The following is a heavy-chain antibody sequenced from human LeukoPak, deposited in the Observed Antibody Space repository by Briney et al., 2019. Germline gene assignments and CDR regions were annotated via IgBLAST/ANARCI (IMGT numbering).Heavy chain of an antibody. CDR2: INHSGST. V-gene: IGHV4-34*01. D-gene: IGHD3-10*01. J-gene: IGHJ4*02. CDR3: ARSLVTMVREFDY. Sequence: PSETLSLTCAVYGGSFSGYYWSWIRQPPGKGLEWIGEINHSGSTNYNPSLKSRVTISVDTSKNQFSLKLSSVTAADTAVYYCARSLVTMVREFDYWGQGTLVTVSS. CDR1: GGSFSGYY.